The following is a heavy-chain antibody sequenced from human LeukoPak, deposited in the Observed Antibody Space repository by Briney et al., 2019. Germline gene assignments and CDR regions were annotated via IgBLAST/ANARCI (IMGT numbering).Heavy chain of an antibody. CDR2: ISGQHGKT. CDR1: GYTFNTYG. J-gene: IGHJ4*02. V-gene: IGHV1-18*01. D-gene: IGHD3-10*01. CDR3: ARGGSGWFGALEFDY. Sequence: ASLKVSCKASGYTFNTYGVIWVRQAPGKGFEWLGWISGQHGKTTYPQKFQDRVRMTTDTSTSTAYMELRSLTSDDTGVYFCARGGSGWFGALEFDYWGQGTLVTVSS.